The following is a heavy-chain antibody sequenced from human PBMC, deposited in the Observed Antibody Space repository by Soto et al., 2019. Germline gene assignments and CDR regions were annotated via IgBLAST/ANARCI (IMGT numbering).Heavy chain of an antibody. CDR3: ARADDKMSTAEY. V-gene: IGHV4-59*01. Sequence: PSETLSLTCNVSGGSISSFYWNWIRQSPGKGLEWIGYISYSGSTNYNPSLKSRVTILGDTSKNQFSLRLSSVTAADTAVYYCARADDKMSTAEYWGHGTLVTVSS. D-gene: IGHD4-4*01. CDR2: ISYSGST. CDR1: GGSISSFY. J-gene: IGHJ4*01.